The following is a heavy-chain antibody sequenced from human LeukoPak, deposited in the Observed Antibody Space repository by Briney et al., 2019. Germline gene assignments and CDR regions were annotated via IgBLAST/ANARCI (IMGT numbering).Heavy chain of an antibody. CDR1: GFXFRSYA. CDR2: ISGSGGTT. V-gene: IGHV3-23*01. D-gene: IGHD3-22*01. Sequence: GGSLRLSCVASGFXFRSYAMGWVRQAPGKGLEWVSAISGSGGTTYYADSVRGRFTISRDNSKNTLFLQINSLRAEDTAVYHCAKFDYYDSSGYYSKALDAFDMWGQGTRVTVSS. J-gene: IGHJ3*02. CDR3: AKFDYYDSSGYYSKALDAFDM.